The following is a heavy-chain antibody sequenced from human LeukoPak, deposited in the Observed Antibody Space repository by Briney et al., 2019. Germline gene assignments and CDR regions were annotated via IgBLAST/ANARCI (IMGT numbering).Heavy chain of an antibody. D-gene: IGHD6-13*01. CDR2: INHGGYT. V-gene: IGHV4-34*01. J-gene: IGHJ6*02. CDR3: ARGPDSSSWYYYGMDV. CDR1: GGSFTDYY. Sequence: SETLSLTCAVYGGSFTDYYWTWIRQPPGKGLEWIGEINHGGYTNYSPTLKSRVTLSVDTSKNQFSLKLSSVTAADTAVYFCARGPDSSSWYYYGMDVWGQGTTVTVSS.